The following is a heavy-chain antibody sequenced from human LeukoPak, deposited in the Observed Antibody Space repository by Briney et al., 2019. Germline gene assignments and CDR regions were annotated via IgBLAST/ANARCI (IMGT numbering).Heavy chain of an antibody. CDR1: GDSVSSNSAA. CDR2: TYYRSKWYN. V-gene: IGHV6-1*01. D-gene: IGHD2-2*02. Sequence: SQTLSLICAISGDSVSSNSAAWNWIRKSPSRGLECLGRTYYRSKWYNDYAVSVKSRITINPDTSKNQFSLQLNSVTPEDTAVYYCARDGIVVVPAAIIYYYYGMDVWGQGTTVTVSS. CDR3: ARDGIVVVPAAIIYYYYGMDV. J-gene: IGHJ6*02.